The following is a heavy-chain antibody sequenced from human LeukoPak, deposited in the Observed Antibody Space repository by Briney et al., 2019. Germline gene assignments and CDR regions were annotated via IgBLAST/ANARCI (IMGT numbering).Heavy chain of an antibody. J-gene: IGHJ6*03. D-gene: IGHD1-26*01. CDR2: IRYDGSNK. Sequence: GGSLRLSCAASGFTFSSYGMHWVRQAPGKGLEWVAFIRYDGSNKYYADSVKGRFTISRDNSKNTLYLQMNGLRAEDTAVYYCAKDPSGATTNYYYYMDVWGKGTTVTVSS. CDR1: GFTFSSYG. V-gene: IGHV3-30*02. CDR3: AKDPSGATTNYYYYMDV.